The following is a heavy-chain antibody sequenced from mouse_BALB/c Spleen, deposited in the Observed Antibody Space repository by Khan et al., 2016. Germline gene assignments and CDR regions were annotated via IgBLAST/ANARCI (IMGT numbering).Heavy chain of an antibody. CDR3: ARWNGYYAMDY. CDR2: IHYSGST. CDR1: GYSITSGYS. Sequence: EVQLPASGPDLVTPSQSLSLTFTVTGYSITSGYSWHWIRQFPGNKLEWMGYIHYSGSTNYNPSLKSRISITRDTSKNQFFLQLNSVTTEDTATYYCARWNGYYAMDYWGQGTSVTVSS. V-gene: IGHV3-1*02. J-gene: IGHJ4*01.